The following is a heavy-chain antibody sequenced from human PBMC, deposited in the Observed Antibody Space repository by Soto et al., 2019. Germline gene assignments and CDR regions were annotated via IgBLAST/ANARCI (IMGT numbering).Heavy chain of an antibody. CDR1: GFTFSIYA. D-gene: IGHD3-10*01. CDR2: ISGSGGST. CDR3: AGRTRDLWLGELFGFDP. J-gene: IGHJ5*02. V-gene: IGHV3-23*01. Sequence: AGSLKLSCAASGFTFSIYAMSWVRQAPGKGLEWVSAISGSGGSTYYADSVKGRFTISRDNSKNTLYLQMNSLRAEDTAVYYCAGRTRDLWLGELFGFDPWGQGTLVIVSS.